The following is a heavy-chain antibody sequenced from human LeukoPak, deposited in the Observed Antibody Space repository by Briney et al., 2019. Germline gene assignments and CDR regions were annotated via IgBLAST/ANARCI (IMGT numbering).Heavy chain of an antibody. V-gene: IGHV4-34*01. CDR3: ASIVGATTRGGY. D-gene: IGHD1-26*01. CDR2: INHSGST. J-gene: IGHJ4*02. Sequence: SETLSLTCTVSGGSISSYYWSWIRQPPGKGLEWIGEINHSGSTNYNPSLKSRVTISVDTSKNQFSLKLSSVTAADTAVYYCASIVGATTRGGYWGQGTLVTVSS. CDR1: GGSISSYY.